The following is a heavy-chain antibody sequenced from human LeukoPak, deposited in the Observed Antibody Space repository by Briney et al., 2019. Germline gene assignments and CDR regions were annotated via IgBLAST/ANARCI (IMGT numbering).Heavy chain of an antibody. Sequence: GGSLRLSCAASGFTFSSYSMNWVRQAPGKGLEWVSHITASGTAMFYADSVKGRFTISRDNAKNSLYLQMNSLRDEDTAVYYCASSGSYRFDYWGQGTLVTVTS. CDR1: GFTFSSYS. CDR3: ASSGSYRFDY. CDR2: ITASGTAM. J-gene: IGHJ4*02. V-gene: IGHV3-48*02. D-gene: IGHD1-26*01.